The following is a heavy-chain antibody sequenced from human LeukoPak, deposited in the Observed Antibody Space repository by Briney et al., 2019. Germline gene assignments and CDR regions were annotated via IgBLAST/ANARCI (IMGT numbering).Heavy chain of an antibody. CDR2: IRYDGSNK. V-gene: IGHV3-33*01. Sequence: GGSLRLSCAASGFTFSSYGMHWVRQAPGKGLEWVAVIRYDGSNKYYADSVKGRFTISRDNSKNTLYLQMNSLRAEDTAVYYCARGHDYGDYEGGDWFDPWGQGTLVTVSS. CDR1: GFTFSSYG. CDR3: ARGHDYGDYEGGDWFDP. D-gene: IGHD4-17*01. J-gene: IGHJ5*02.